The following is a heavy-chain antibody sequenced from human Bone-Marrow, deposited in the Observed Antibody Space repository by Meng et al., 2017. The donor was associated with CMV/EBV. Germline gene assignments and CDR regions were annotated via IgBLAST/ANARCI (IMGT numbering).Heavy chain of an antibody. V-gene: IGHV4-39*07. CDR3: ARGRGSGSYYDAFDI. CDR2: IYYSGST. J-gene: IGHJ3*02. D-gene: IGHD3-10*01. Sequence: SETLSLTCTVSGGSISSYYWGWIRQPPGKGLEWIGSIYYSGSTYYNPSLKSRVTISVDTSKNQFSLKLSSVTAADTAVYYCARGRGSGSYYDAFDIWGQGTMVTVSS. CDR1: GGSISSYY.